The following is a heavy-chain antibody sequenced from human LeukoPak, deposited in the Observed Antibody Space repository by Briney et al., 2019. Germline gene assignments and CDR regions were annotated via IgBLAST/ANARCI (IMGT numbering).Heavy chain of an antibody. CDR2: ISGSGGST. CDR3: AKGYYDFWSGYYIEDYFDY. V-gene: IGHV3-23*01. J-gene: IGHJ4*02. Sequence: GGSLRLSCAASGFTFSSYAMSWVRQAPGKGLEWVSAISGSGGSTYYADSVKGRFTISRDNSKNTLYLQMNSLRAGDTAVYYCAKGYYDFWSGYYIEDYFDYWGQGTLVTVSS. D-gene: IGHD3-3*01. CDR1: GFTFSSYA.